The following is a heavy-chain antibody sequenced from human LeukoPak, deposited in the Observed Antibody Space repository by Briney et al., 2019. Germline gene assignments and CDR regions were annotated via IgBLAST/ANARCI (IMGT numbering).Heavy chain of an antibody. Sequence: ASVKVSCKASGDSLSNHGISWVRQAPGQGLEWMGWFNPNSGGTNYAQEFQGRVTMTRDTSISTAYMELSRLRSDDTAVYYCAREYYFDNSGYYGVGDYWGQGTLVTVSS. CDR3: AREYYFDNSGYYGVGDY. CDR1: GDSLSNHG. J-gene: IGHJ4*02. V-gene: IGHV1-2*02. D-gene: IGHD3-22*01. CDR2: FNPNSGGT.